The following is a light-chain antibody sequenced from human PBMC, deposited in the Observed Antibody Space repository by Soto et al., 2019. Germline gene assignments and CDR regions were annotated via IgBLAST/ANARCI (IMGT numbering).Light chain of an antibody. V-gene: IGKV1-5*01. Sequence: DIQMTQSPSTLSAFVGDRVTITCRASQTFSGWLAWYQQNPGKAPKLLIYDGSSLESGVPSRFSGSGSGTEFTLTISSLQPDDFATYKCQQGVTFGPGTKVDLK. CDR3: QQGVT. J-gene: IGKJ3*01. CDR1: QTFSGW. CDR2: DGS.